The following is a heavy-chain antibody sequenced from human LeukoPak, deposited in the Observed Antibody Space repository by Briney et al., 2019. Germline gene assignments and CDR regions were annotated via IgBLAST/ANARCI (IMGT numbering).Heavy chain of an antibody. J-gene: IGHJ5*02. CDR1: GGSISSYY. V-gene: IGHV4-59*01. CDR2: IYYSGST. D-gene: IGHD2-15*01. Sequence: PSETLSLTCTVSGGSISSYYWSWIRQPPGKGLEWIGYIYYSGSTNYSPSLKSRVTISVATSKNQSSLNLSSVTAADTAVYYCARGTPPSTSSALLFDPWGQGTLVAVSS. CDR3: ARGTPPSTSSALLFDP.